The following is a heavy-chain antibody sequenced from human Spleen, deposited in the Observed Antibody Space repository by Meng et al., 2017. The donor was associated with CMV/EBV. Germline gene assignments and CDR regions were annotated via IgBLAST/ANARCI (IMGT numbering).Heavy chain of an antibody. V-gene: IGHV1-69*02. CDR2: IIPILGIA. J-gene: IGHJ4*02. Sequence: FSSYTISWVRQAPGQGLEWMGRIIPILGIANYAQKFQGRVTITADKSTSTAYMELSSLRSEDTAVYYCASESHCSGGSCYSVGFDYWGQGTLVTVSS. D-gene: IGHD2-15*01. CDR1: FSSYT. CDR3: ASESHCSGGSCYSVGFDY.